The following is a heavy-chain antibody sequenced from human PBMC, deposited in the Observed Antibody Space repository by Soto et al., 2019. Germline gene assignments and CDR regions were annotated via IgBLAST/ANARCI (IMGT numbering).Heavy chain of an antibody. Sequence: QVQLVQSGAEVKKPGSSVKVSCKASGGTFSSYAISWVRQAPGQGLEWMGGIIPIFGTANYAQKFQGRVTITADESTSTAYMELSSLRSEDTAVYYCASPLVRDGYPTHAWYFDLWGRGTLVTVSS. J-gene: IGHJ2*01. CDR2: IIPIFGTA. CDR1: GGTFSSYA. CDR3: ASPLVRDGYPTHAWYFDL. D-gene: IGHD5-12*01. V-gene: IGHV1-69*01.